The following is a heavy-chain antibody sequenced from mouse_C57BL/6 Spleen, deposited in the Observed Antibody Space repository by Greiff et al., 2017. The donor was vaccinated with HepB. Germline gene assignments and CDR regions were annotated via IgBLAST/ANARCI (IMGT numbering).Heavy chain of an antibody. CDR3: TRGRGFDGYPFAY. D-gene: IGHD2-3*01. Sequence: EVQGVESGEGLVKPGGSLKLSCAASGFTFSSYAMSWVRQTPEKRLEWVAYISSGGDYIYYADTVKGRFTISRDNARNTRYLQMSSQKSEDTAMYYCTRGRGFDGYPFAYWGQGTLVTVSA. CDR1: GFTFSSYA. CDR2: ISSGGDYI. V-gene: IGHV5-9-1*02. J-gene: IGHJ3*01.